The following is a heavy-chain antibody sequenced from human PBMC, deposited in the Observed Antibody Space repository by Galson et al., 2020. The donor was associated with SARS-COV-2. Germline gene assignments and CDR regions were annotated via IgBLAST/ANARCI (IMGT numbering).Heavy chain of an antibody. J-gene: IGHJ3*02. V-gene: IGHV3-30-3*01. D-gene: IGHD5-18*01. CDR1: RFPFSTFT. CDR3: ARDRCSYGCVGAFDI. CDR2: ISYDGSRK. Sequence: GGSLRLSCAASRFPFSTFTMHWVRQAPGKGLEWVADISYDGSRKYYADSVKGRFTTSRDNSENTLYLQMDSLRSEDTAVYYCARDRCSYGCVGAFDIWGQGTVVTVSP.